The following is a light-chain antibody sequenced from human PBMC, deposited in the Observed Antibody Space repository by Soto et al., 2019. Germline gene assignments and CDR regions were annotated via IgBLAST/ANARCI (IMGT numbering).Light chain of an antibody. CDR2: EVS. CDR3: SSYTRSSSLV. Sequence: QSVLTQPASVSGSPGQSINISCTGTSSDVGGYNYVSWYQQHPGKAPKLMIYEVSNRPSGVSNRFSGSKSGNTASLTISGLQAEDEADYYCSSYTRSSSLVFGTGTKLTVL. J-gene: IGLJ1*01. V-gene: IGLV2-14*01. CDR1: SSDVGGYNY.